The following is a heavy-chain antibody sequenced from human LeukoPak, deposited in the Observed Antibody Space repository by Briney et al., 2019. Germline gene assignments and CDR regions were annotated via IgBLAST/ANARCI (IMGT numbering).Heavy chain of an antibody. CDR2: VNTDGSST. CDR1: GFTFSNYW. J-gene: IGHJ4*02. D-gene: IGHD2-21*01. CDR3: AKDGGVVVSAPTTFDY. Sequence: GGSLRLSCAASGFTFSNYWMHWVRQAPGKGLVWVSRVNTDGSSTSYADSVKGRFTISRDNSKNTLYLQMNSLRAEDTAVYYCAKDGGVVVSAPTTFDYWGQGTLVTVSS. V-gene: IGHV3-74*01.